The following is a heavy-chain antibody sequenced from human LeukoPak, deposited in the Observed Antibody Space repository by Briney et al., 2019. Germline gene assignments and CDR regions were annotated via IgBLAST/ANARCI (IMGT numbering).Heavy chain of an antibody. D-gene: IGHD1-1*01. V-gene: IGHV3-48*01. Sequence: GGSLRLPCAASGFTFSSYWMSWVRQAPGKGLEWVSYISSSSSTIYYADSVKGRFTISRDNAKNSLYLQMNSLRAEDTAVYYCARVSGNYDYWGQGTLVTVSS. CDR1: GFTFSSYW. CDR3: ARVSGNYDY. J-gene: IGHJ4*02. CDR2: ISSSSSTI.